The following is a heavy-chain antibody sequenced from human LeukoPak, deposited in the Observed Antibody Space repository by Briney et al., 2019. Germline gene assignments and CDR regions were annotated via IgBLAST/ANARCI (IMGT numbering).Heavy chain of an antibody. V-gene: IGHV3-15*01. J-gene: IGHJ5*02. CDR1: GVALSKYA. CDR3: TPRLYCSAGSCRRFDP. Sequence: NPGRSLRLSCAASGVALSKYAMHWVRQAPGKGLEWVGRIKSKTDGGTTEYAAPVKGRFTISRDDSKNTLYVQMNSLKIEDTAVYYCTPRLYCSAGSCRRFDPWGQGTLVTVSS. D-gene: IGHD2-15*01. CDR2: IKSKTDGGTT.